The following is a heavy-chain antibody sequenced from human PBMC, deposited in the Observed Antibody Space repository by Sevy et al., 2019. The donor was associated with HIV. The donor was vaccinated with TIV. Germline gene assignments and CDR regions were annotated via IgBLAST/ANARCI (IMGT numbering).Heavy chain of an antibody. CDR3: AKLGQWIEYYDSSGYNAFDI. V-gene: IGHV3-23*01. J-gene: IGHJ3*02. D-gene: IGHD3-22*01. Sequence: GGSLRLSCAASGFTFSSYAMSWVRQAPGKGLEWVSGISGSGGSTYYADSVKGRFTISRDNSKNLLYLQMNSVRAEDTAVYYSAKLGQWIEYYDSSGYNAFDIWGQGTMVTVSS. CDR2: ISGSGGST. CDR1: GFTFSSYA.